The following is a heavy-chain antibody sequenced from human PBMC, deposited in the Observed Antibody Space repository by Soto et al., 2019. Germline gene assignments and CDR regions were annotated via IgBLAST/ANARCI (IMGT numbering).Heavy chain of an antibody. V-gene: IGHV3-30-3*01. J-gene: IGHJ4*02. CDR1: GFTFSSYA. D-gene: IGHD5-12*01. Sequence: QVQLVESGGGVVQPGRSLRLSCAASGFTFSSYAMHWVRQAPGKGLEWVADISYDGSNKYYADAVKGRFTISRDNSKNALDLQMNSLRAEDTAVDYCASSEMATISPDYWGQGTLVTVSS. CDR2: ISYDGSNK. CDR3: ASSEMATISPDY.